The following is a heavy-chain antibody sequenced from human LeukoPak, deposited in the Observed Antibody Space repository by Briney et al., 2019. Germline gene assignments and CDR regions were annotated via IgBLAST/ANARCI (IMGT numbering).Heavy chain of an antibody. J-gene: IGHJ4*02. Sequence: PSETLSLTCTVSGASIVSNTYYWGWIRQPPNQGLEWIGSIFYSGSTDYNPSLKSRVTFSVDTSRNQFSLNLRSVTAADTAVYYCARFLEWLSPTASYYFDYWGQGTLVTVSS. CDR3: ARFLEWLSPTASYYFDY. D-gene: IGHD3-3*01. V-gene: IGHV4-39*01. CDR2: IFYSGST. CDR1: GASIVSNTYY.